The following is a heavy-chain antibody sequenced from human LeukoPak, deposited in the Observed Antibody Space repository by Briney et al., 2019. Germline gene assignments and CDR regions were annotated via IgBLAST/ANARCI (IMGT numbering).Heavy chain of an antibody. CDR1: GFTFSSYS. V-gene: IGHV3-48*04. CDR2: ISSSSSTI. CDR3: ARDVRSGGNRESRGLFDY. J-gene: IGHJ4*02. D-gene: IGHD2-15*01. Sequence: GGSLRLSCAASGFTFSSYSMNWVRQAPEKGLEWVSYISSSSSTIYYADSVKGRFTISRDNAKDSLYLQMNSLRAEDTAVYYCARDVRSGGNRESRGLFDYWGQGTLVTVSS.